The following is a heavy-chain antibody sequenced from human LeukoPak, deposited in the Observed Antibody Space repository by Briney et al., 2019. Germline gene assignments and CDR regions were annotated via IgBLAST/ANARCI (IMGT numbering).Heavy chain of an antibody. CDR2: INHSGST. CDR1: GGSFSGYY. CDR3: ARSDFGDYLQPSYWFDP. Sequence: SETLSLTCAVYGGSFSGYYWSWIRQPPGKGLEWIGEINHSGSTNYNPSLKSRVTISVDTSKNQFSLKLSSVTAADTAVYYCARSDFGDYLQPSYWFDPWGQGTLVTVSS. D-gene: IGHD4-17*01. V-gene: IGHV4-34*01. J-gene: IGHJ5*02.